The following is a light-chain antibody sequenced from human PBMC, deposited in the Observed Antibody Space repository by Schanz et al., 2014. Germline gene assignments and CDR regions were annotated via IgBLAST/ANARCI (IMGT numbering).Light chain of an antibody. CDR3: SSYTVTSTLV. J-gene: IGLJ2*01. CDR1: SSDVGSYNL. CDR2: EGT. V-gene: IGLV2-14*02. Sequence: QSVLTQPASVSGSPGQSITISCTGTSSDVGSYNLVSWYQQHPGEAPKLLIYEGTKRPSGVSYRFSGSKSGNTASLTISGLQAEDEADYYCSSYTVTSTLVFGGGTKLTVL.